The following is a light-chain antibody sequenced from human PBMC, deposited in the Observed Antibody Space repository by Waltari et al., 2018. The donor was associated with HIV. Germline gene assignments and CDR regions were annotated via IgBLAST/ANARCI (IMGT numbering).Light chain of an antibody. CDR1: ASDFGDYTS. Sequence: QSVLTQPASVSGAPGHSITISCTGTASDFGDYTSVSWYQQLPGKAPKLVIYDVTQRPSGISHRFSGSRSDTTASLTISGLQAEDEADYYCSSYARNSPWLFGGGTKLTVL. CDR3: SSYARNSPWL. V-gene: IGLV2-14*03. CDR2: DVT. J-gene: IGLJ2*01.